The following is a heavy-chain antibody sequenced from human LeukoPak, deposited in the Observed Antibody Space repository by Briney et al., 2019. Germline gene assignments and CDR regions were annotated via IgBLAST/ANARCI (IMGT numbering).Heavy chain of an antibody. D-gene: IGHD2-21*02. CDR3: ARGPGAYCGGDCPDY. CDR2: ISSSSSYT. V-gene: IGHV3-11*06. J-gene: IGHJ4*02. CDR1: GFTFSDYY. Sequence: PGGSLRLSCAASGFTFSDYYMSWIRQAPGKGLEWVSYISSSSSYTNYADSVKGRFTISRDNAKSTLYLQMNSLRAEDTAVYYCARGPGAYCGGDCPDYWGQGILVTVSS.